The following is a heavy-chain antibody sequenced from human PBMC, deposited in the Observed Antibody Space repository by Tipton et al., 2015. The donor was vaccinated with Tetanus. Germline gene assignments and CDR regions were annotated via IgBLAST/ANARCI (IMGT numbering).Heavy chain of an antibody. Sequence: TLSLTCAVYGGSFSGYYWSWIRQPPGKGLEWIGEINHSGSTNYNPSLKSRVTISVDTSKNQFSLKLSSVTAADTAVYYCARGRSYRGNQRWGPWGQGTLVPVSS. V-gene: IGHV4-34*01. CDR3: ARGRSYRGNQRWGP. CDR2: INHSGST. D-gene: IGHD3-10*01. CDR1: GGSFSGYY. J-gene: IGHJ5*02.